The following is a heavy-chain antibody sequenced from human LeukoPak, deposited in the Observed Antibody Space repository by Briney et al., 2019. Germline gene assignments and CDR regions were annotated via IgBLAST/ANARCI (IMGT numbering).Heavy chain of an antibody. CDR3: AKHPPGGTLDY. CDR2: ISYDGSNK. V-gene: IGHV3-30-3*02. Sequence: GRSLRLSCAASGFTFSSYAMHWVRQAPGKGLEWVAVISYDGSNKYYADSVKGRFTISRDNSKNTLYLQMNSLRAEDTAVYYCAKHPPGGTLDYWGQGTLVTVSS. CDR1: GFTFSSYA. J-gene: IGHJ4*02. D-gene: IGHD1-26*01.